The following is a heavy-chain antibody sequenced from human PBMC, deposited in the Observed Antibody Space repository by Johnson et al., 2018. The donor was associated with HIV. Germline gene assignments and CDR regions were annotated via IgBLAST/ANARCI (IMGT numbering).Heavy chain of an antibody. Sequence: VQLVESGGGVVRPGGSLRLSCAASGFTFSSYGMHWVLQAPGKGLEWVAFIRYDGSNKYYADSVKGRFTISRDNSKNTLYLQMNSLRAEDTAVYYCAKDTIAGVKGDSLIWGQGTMVTVSS. J-gene: IGHJ3*02. CDR1: GFTFSSYG. CDR2: IRYDGSNK. V-gene: IGHV3-30*02. D-gene: IGHD3-9*01. CDR3: AKDTIAGVKGDSLI.